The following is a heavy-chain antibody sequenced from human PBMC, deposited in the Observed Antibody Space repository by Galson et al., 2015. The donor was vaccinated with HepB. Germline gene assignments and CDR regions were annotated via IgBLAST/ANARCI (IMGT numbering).Heavy chain of an antibody. CDR2: IWYDGSNK. J-gene: IGHJ6*02. Sequence: SLRLSCAASGFTFSSYGMHWVRQAPGKGLEWVAVIWYDGSNKYSADSVKGRFTISRDNSKNTLYLQMNSLRAEDAAVYYCAREGIAAAGTDYFYYGMYVWGQGTTVTVAS. CDR3: AREGIAAAGTDYFYYGMYV. CDR1: GFTFSSYG. V-gene: IGHV3-33*01. D-gene: IGHD6-13*01.